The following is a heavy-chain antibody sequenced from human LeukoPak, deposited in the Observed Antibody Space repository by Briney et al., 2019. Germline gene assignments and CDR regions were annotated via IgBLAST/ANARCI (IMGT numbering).Heavy chain of an antibody. D-gene: IGHD2-2*02. V-gene: IGHV3-11*01. Sequence: PGGSLRLSCAASGFTFSDYYMSWIRQAPGKGLEWVSYISSSGSTIYYADSVKGRFTISRDNAKNSLYLQMNSLRAEDTAVYYCAGGSPKYCSSTSCYTPSFDYWGQGTLVTVSS. CDR1: GFTFSDYY. CDR3: AGGSPKYCSSTSCYTPSFDY. J-gene: IGHJ4*02. CDR2: ISSSGSTI.